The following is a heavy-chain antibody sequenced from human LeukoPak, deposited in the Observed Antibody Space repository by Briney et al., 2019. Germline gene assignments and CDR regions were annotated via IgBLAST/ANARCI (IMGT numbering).Heavy chain of an antibody. D-gene: IGHD5-12*01. CDR2: INTDGSDT. CDR1: GSTFSNYW. V-gene: IGHV3-74*01. Sequence: GGSLRLSCVVSGSTFSNYWMHWVRQAPGKGLVWVSRINTDGSDTSYVDSVRGRFAVSRDNAKNTLYLQMNSLRSEDTAVYYCARRGEDGFGYRYWGQGTLVTVSS. CDR3: ARRGEDGFGYRY. J-gene: IGHJ4*02.